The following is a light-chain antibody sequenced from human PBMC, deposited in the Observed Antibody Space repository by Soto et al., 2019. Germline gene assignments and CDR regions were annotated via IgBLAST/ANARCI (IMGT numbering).Light chain of an antibody. J-gene: IGKJ1*01. CDR2: ATS. V-gene: IGKV1-12*01. CDR1: QGISSW. CDR3: LQTDSFPWT. Sequence: DIRMTQSPSSVSASVGDRVTINCRASQGISSWLAWYQQKPGKAPNLLMHATSILQSGVPSRFSGSGSGTEFTLNISSLQPEDFGTYYCLQTDSFPWTFGQGTKVEIK.